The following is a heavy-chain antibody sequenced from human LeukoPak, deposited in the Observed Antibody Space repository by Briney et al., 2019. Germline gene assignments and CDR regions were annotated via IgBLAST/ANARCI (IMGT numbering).Heavy chain of an antibody. V-gene: IGHV4-39*07. D-gene: IGHD2-2*01. J-gene: IGHJ4*02. Sequence: PSETLSLTCTVSGGSISSSSYYWGWIRQPPGKGLEWIGEINHSGSTNYNPSLKSRVTISVDTSKNQFSLKLSSVTAADTAVYYCASRFKGYCSSTSCYARDPFDYWGQGTLVTVSS. CDR1: GGSISSSSYY. CDR2: INHSGST. CDR3: ASRFKGYCSSTSCYARDPFDY.